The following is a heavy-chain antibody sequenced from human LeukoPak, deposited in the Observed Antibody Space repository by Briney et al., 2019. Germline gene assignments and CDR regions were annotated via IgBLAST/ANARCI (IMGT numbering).Heavy chain of an antibody. Sequence: SETLSLTCTVSGGSINSSSYYWGWIRQPPGKGLEWIGSIYYSGSTYYHPSLKSRVTISLDTSKNQFSLKLSSVTAADTAVYYCARVTTVTTSFHFDYWGQGTLVTVSS. CDR3: ARVTTVTTSFHFDY. CDR1: GGSINSSSYY. D-gene: IGHD4-17*01. CDR2: IYYSGST. J-gene: IGHJ4*02. V-gene: IGHV4-39*07.